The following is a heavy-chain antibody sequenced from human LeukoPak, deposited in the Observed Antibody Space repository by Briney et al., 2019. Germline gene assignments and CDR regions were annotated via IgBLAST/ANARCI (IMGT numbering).Heavy chain of an antibody. D-gene: IGHD1/OR15-1a*01. CDR2: ISYDGSNK. CDR1: GFTFSSYA. V-gene: IGHV3-30*04. J-gene: IGHJ4*02. CDR3: AKVGYNWNKYFDY. Sequence: GGSLRLSCAASGFTFSSYAMHWVRQAPGKGLEWVAVISYDGSNKYYADSVKGRFTISRDNSKNTLYLQMNSPRAEDTAVYYCAKVGYNWNKYFDYWGQGTLVTVSS.